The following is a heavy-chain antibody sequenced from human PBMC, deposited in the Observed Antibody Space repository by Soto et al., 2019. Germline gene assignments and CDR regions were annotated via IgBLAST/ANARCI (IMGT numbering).Heavy chain of an antibody. V-gene: IGHV4-31*03. J-gene: IGHJ6*02. D-gene: IGHD2-15*01. Sequence: SETLSLTCTVSGGSISSGGYYWSWIRQHPGKGLEWIGYIYYSGSTYYNPSLKSRVTISVDTSKNQFSLKLSSVTAADTAVYYWGSILGINYYVIDVRAQGHTVTVSS. CDR3: GSILGINYYVIDV. CDR2: IYYSGST. CDR1: GGSISSGGYY.